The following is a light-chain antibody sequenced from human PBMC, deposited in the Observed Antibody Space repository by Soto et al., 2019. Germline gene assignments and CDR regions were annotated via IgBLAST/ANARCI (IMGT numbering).Light chain of an antibody. J-gene: IGKJ4*01. Sequence: EVLMTQSPATLSVSPGERATISCRASQSGSSNLAWYQQQLGQAPRLLIYGASIRATGIPARFSGSGSGTDFTLTISSLQSEEFAVYFCQQYNNWPPLTFGGGTKVEIK. V-gene: IGKV3D-15*01. CDR1: QSGSSN. CDR3: QQYNNWPPLT. CDR2: GAS.